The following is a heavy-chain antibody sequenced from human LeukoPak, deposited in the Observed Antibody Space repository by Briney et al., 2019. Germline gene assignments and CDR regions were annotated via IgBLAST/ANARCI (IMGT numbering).Heavy chain of an antibody. CDR3: ARVLFHSLAVFDY. D-gene: IGHD2/OR15-2a*01. Sequence: PGGSLRLSCAASGFTFSSYWMYWVRQVPGKGLVWVSRINSDGSSTSYVDSVKGRFTISRDNAKNSLYLQMNSLRAEDTAVYYCARVLFHSLAVFDYWGQGTLVTVSS. V-gene: IGHV3-74*01. CDR1: GFTFSSYW. J-gene: IGHJ4*02. CDR2: INSDGSST.